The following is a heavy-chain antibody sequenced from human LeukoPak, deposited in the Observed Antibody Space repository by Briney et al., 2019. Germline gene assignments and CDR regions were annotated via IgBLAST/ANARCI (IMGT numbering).Heavy chain of an antibody. CDR1: GYTFTSYD. D-gene: IGHD2-2*02. CDR3: ARGGKNCSSTSCYTVDY. CDR2: MNPNSGNT. V-gene: IGHV1-8*03. Sequence: EASVKVSCKASGYTFTSYDINWVRQATGQGLEWMGWMNPNSGNTGYAQKFQGRVTITRNTSISTAYMELSSLRSEDTAVYYCARGGKNCSSTSCYTVDYWGQGTLVTVPS. J-gene: IGHJ4*02.